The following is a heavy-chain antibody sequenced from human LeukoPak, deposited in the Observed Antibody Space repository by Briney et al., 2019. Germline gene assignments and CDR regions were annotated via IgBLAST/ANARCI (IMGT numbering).Heavy chain of an antibody. D-gene: IGHD3-10*01. CDR3: ARLAIRSTWYFDL. V-gene: IGHV4-4*09. CDR1: GGSINSYY. CDR2: MYPSGST. Sequence: TSETLSLTCTVSGGSINSYYWGWIRQPPGNGLEWIGLMYPSGSTTYNPSVKSRVSVSVDTSKNQVSLTVSSVAAADTAVYYCARLAIRSTWYFDLWGRGTLVSVSS. J-gene: IGHJ2*01.